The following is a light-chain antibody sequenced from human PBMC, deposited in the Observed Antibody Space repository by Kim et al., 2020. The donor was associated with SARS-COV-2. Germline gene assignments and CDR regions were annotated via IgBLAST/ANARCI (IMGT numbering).Light chain of an antibody. CDR3: QVWDSSSDHPVV. CDR2: YDS. Sequence: SYELTQPPSASVAPGKTARITCGGNNIGSKSVHWYQQKPGQAPVLVIYYDSDRLSGIPERFSGSNSRNTATLTISRVEAGDEADYYCQVWDSSSDHPVVFGGGTQLTVL. CDR1: NIGSKS. V-gene: IGLV3-21*04. J-gene: IGLJ2*01.